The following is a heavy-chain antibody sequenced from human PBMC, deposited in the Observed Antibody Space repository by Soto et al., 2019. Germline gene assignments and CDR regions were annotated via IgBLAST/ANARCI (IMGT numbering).Heavy chain of an antibody. CDR3: ARGSRIAARPKRFDP. CDR1: GYTFTGYY. D-gene: IGHD6-6*01. Sequence: ASVKVSCKASGYTFTGYYMHWVRQAPGQGLEWMGWINPNSGGTNYAQKFQGWVTMTRDTSISTAYMELSRLRSDDTAVYYCARGSRIAARPKRFDPWGQGTLVTVS. V-gene: IGHV1-2*04. CDR2: INPNSGGT. J-gene: IGHJ5*02.